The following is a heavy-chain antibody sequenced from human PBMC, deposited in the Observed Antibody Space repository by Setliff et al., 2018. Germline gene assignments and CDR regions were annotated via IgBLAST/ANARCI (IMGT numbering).Heavy chain of an antibody. CDR1: GASFSDYY. V-gene: IGHV4-34*01. CDR2: INHSGST. J-gene: IGHJ5*02. Sequence: SETLSLTCTVYGASFSDYYWGWIRQPPGKGLEWIAEINHSGSTNYNPSLKSRVLISVDTSKNQLSLRVTSVTAADTAVYYCARGSTGAYDPWGQGTLVTVSS. D-gene: IGHD7-27*01. CDR3: ARGSTGAYDP.